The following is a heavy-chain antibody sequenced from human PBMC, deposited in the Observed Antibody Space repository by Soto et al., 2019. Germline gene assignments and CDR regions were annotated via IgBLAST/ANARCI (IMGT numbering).Heavy chain of an antibody. CDR2: IIPMFDTP. CDR3: ARGYSTGYFDY. Sequence: QVQLVQSGAEVKKPGSSMKVSCKTSGGTFSNYYISWVRQAPGQGLEWMGDIIPMFDTPKYAQKFQGRVTITADESTSAGYMELSSLRAEDTAVYYCARGYSTGYFDYWGQGTLITVSS. D-gene: IGHD1-20*01. V-gene: IGHV1-69*01. CDR1: GGTFSNYY. J-gene: IGHJ4*02.